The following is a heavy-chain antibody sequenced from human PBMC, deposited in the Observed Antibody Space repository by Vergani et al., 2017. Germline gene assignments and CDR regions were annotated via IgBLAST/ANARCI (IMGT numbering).Heavy chain of an antibody. V-gene: IGHV3-30*02. J-gene: IGHJ4*02. D-gene: IGHD3-22*01. Sequence: QVQLVESGGGVVQPGGSLRLSCAASGFTFSTYGMHWVRQAPGKGLEWVAFIRYDVSNKYYADSVKGRFTISRDNSKNTLYLQMNRLRAEDTAVYYCAKDESTYYYDSSGSPDYWGQGTLVTVSS. CDR3: AKDESTYYYDSSGSPDY. CDR2: IRYDVSNK. CDR1: GFTFSTYG.